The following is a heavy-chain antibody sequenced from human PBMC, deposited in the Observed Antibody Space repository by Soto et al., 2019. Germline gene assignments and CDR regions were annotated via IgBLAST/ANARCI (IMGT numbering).Heavy chain of an antibody. CDR3: AKDPGGTDWENDALEI. V-gene: IGHV1-46*03. CDR1: GYSFSNYY. Sequence: QVNLVQSGAEVKKPGASVKLSCQASGYSFSNYYMHWVRQAPGQGLEWMGIIKPSDGDTIYAQSYKGRVTVTEDTSTGTVDMELNGLTYEDTAVYYCAKDPGGTDWENDALEIWGQGTEVTGSS. J-gene: IGHJ3*02. CDR2: IKPSDGDT. D-gene: IGHD1-1*01.